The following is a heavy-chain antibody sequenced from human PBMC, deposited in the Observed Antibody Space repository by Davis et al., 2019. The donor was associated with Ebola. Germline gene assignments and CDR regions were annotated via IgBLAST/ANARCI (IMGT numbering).Heavy chain of an antibody. CDR2: IYWDDDK. J-gene: IGHJ5*02. V-gene: IGHV2-5*08. D-gene: IGHD3-16*01. CDR1: GGSISSYYW. CDR3: AHVGGGDWFDP. Sequence: TLSLTCTVSGGSISSYYWSWIRQPPGKALEWLALIYWDDDKRYSPSLKSRLTITKDTSKNQVVLTMTNMDPVDTATYYCAHVGGGDWFDPWGQGTLVTVSS.